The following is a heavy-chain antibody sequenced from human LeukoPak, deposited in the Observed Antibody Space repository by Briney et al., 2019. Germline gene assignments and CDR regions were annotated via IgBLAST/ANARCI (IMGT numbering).Heavy chain of an antibody. V-gene: IGHV3-23*01. Sequence: GGSLRLSCAASGFTFSNSGMSWVRQAPGKGLEWVSEISGGGERTYYADSVKGRFTISRDNSKNTLYLQMNSLRAEDTAVYYCAKDTSGYYYYMDVWGKGTTVTISS. CDR3: AKDTSGYYYYMDV. D-gene: IGHD3-10*01. J-gene: IGHJ6*03. CDR1: GFTFSNSG. CDR2: ISGGGERT.